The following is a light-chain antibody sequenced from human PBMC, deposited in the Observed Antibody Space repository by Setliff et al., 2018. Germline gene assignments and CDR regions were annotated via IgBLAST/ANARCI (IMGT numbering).Light chain of an antibody. CDR1: SSNIRNNY. J-gene: IGLJ1*01. CDR3: AAWDDSLRGYV. Sequence: QSVLTQPPSTSGPPGQRVTMSCSGSSSNIRNNYVYWYQQVPGTAPQLLIYNNDKRPSGAPDRFSGSKSGTSASLAISGLRSEDEADYYCAAWDDSLRGYVFGTGTKVTVL. V-gene: IGLV1-47*01. CDR2: NND.